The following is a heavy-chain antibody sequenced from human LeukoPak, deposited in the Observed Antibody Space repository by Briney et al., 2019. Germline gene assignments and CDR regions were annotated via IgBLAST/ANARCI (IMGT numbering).Heavy chain of an antibody. CDR3: VRRDTGWNYFDY. CDR2: IYSTGKN. V-gene: IGHV4-4*08. CDR1: GGSINSHY. D-gene: IGHD6-19*01. J-gene: IGHJ4*02. Sequence: PSETLSLTCAVSGGSINSHYWGWIRQPPGKRLRWIGDIYSTGKNNYNPSLKSRVTISLDTSKSHLSLNLTSVLAADTAIYYCVRRDTGWNYFDYWGQGILVTVSS.